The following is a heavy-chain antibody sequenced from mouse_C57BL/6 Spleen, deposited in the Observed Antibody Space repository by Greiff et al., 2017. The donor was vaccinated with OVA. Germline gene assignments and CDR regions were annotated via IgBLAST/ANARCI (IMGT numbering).Heavy chain of an antibody. Sequence: QVQLQQSGAELARPGASVKLSCKASGYTFTSYGISWVKQRTGQGLEWIGEIYPRSGNTYYNEKFKGKATLTADKSSSTAYMELRSLTSKDSAVYFCARRGITTVAFDYWGQGTTLTVSS. D-gene: IGHD1-1*01. J-gene: IGHJ2*01. CDR1: GYTFTSYG. CDR2: IYPRSGNT. V-gene: IGHV1-81*01. CDR3: ARRGITTVAFDY.